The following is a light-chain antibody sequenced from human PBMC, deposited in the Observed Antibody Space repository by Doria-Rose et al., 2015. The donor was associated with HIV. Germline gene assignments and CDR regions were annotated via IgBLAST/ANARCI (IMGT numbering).Light chain of an antibody. CDR1: SNDVGSYNL. V-gene: IGLV2-23*02. CDR2: EVN. Sequence: VLTQSASVSGSPGQSITISCTGTSNDVGSYNLVSWYQQHPGKAPKLMIYEVNKRPSGVSYRFSGSKSGNTASLTISGLQAEDEADYYCCSYAGTPLVFGSGTKVTVL. J-gene: IGLJ1*01. CDR3: CSYAGTPLV.